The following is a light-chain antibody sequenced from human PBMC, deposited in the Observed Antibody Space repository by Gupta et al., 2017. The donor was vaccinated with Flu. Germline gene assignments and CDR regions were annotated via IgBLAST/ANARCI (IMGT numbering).Light chain of an antibody. Sequence: VTSSWIGSSSDVGGYNDDCWYHQPPGTAHNLIIKNNTRRPGGAPGRFSCSSSGTTASATSAGLPADDEADYYCASYEAPNTYWVFGGGTKLTVL. V-gene: IGLV2-11*03. CDR2: NNT. J-gene: IGLJ3*02. CDR3: ASYEAPNTYWV. CDR1: SSDVGGYND.